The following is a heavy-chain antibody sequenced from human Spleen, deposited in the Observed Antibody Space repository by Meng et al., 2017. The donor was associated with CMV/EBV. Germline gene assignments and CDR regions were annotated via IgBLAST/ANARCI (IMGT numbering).Heavy chain of an antibody. CDR3: ARDRTGDCSSTSCYNYYYYYGMDV. D-gene: IGHD2-2*02. Sequence: SVKVSCKASGYTFTGYYMHWVRQAPGQGLEWMGGIIPILGIANYAQKFQGRVTITADKSTSTAYMELSSLRSEDTAVYYCARDRTGDCSSTSCYNYYYYYGMDVWGQGTTVTVSS. V-gene: IGHV1-69*10. J-gene: IGHJ6*02. CDR2: IIPILGIA. CDR1: GYTFTGYY.